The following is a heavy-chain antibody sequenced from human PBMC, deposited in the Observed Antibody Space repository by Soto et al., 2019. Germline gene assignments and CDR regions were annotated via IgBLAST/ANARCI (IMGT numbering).Heavy chain of an antibody. Sequence: SETLSLTCAVHGGSFTGFYWDWVRQPPGKGLEWIGEINHGGTTYYNPSLKGRVTISVDTSKNQFSLKLSSVTAADTAVYYCASFYYYDSSGYYDYWGQGTLVTVSS. J-gene: IGHJ4*02. V-gene: IGHV4-34*01. CDR3: ASFYYYDSSGYYDY. CDR1: GGSFTGFY. CDR2: INHGGTT. D-gene: IGHD3-22*01.